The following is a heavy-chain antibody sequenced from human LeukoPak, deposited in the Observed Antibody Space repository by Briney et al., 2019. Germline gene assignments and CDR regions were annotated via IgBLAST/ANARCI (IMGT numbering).Heavy chain of an antibody. CDR1: GFPFSDYW. J-gene: IGHJ4*02. CDR2: IKQDGSEG. V-gene: IGHV3-7*01. CDR3: SRSLDY. Sequence: GGSLRLSCAASGFPFSDYWMDWVRQAPGKGMEWVANIKQDGSEGYYADSVKGRFTISRDNAKSSLYLQMNSLIAEDTAVYYCSRSLDYWGQGALVTVSS.